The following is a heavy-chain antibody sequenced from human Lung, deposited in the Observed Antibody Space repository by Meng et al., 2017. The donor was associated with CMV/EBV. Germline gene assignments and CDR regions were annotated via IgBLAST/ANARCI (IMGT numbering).Heavy chain of an antibody. D-gene: IGHD2-2*02. CDR2: INPSGGST. Sequence: SVXVSXXASGYIFTSYSMHWVRQAPGQGLEWMGIINPSGGSTSYAQRFQGRVTMTRDTSTSTVYMELSSLRSEDRAVYYCARERCNSMSCYKGGAWFDPWGQGTLVTVSS. CDR1: GYIFTSYS. J-gene: IGHJ5*02. V-gene: IGHV1-46*01. CDR3: ARERCNSMSCYKGGAWFDP.